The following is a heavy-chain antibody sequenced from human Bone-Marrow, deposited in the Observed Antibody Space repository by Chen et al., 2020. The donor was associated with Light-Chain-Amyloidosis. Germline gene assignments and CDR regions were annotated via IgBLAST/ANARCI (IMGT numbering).Heavy chain of an antibody. CDR1: GFTFSNYY. D-gene: IGHD1-26*01. V-gene: IGHV3-7*05. Sequence: EVQLVESGGGLVQPGASLRLSCEASGFTFSNYYMAWVRQAPGKGLGWVANIDQDGRERYVVDSLKGRFTIARDNAKNSLCLQMNSLGVEDTAVYYWARRGGGGSYFDYWGQGALVTVSS. CDR3: ARRGGGGSYFDY. CDR2: IDQDGRER. J-gene: IGHJ4*02.